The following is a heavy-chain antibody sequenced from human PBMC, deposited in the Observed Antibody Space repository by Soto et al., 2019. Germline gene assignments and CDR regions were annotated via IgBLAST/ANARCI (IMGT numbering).Heavy chain of an antibody. V-gene: IGHV5-10-1*01. D-gene: IGHD3-10*01. CDR1: GYSFTSYW. CDR2: IDPSDSYT. J-gene: IGHJ6*02. CDR3: ATPSLRGIPYYYYYYGMDV. Sequence: PGESLKISCKGSGYSFTSYWISWVRQMPGKGLEWMGRIDPSDSYTNYSPSFQGHVTISADKSISTAYLQWSSLKASDTAMYYCATPSLRGIPYYYYYYGMDVWGQGTTVTVSS.